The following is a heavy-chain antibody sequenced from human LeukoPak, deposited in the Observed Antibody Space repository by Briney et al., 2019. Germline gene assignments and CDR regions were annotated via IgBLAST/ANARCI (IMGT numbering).Heavy chain of an antibody. CDR3: AKVSRKYGDYANYYYMDV. CDR2: IRYDGSNK. CDR1: GFTFSNAW. Sequence: GGSLRLSCAASGFTFSNAWMSWVRQAPGKGLEWVAFIRYDGSNKYYADSVKGRFTISRDNSKNTLYLQMNSLRAEDTAVYYCAKVSRKYGDYANYYYMDVWGKGTTVTISS. J-gene: IGHJ6*03. V-gene: IGHV3-30*02. D-gene: IGHD4-17*01.